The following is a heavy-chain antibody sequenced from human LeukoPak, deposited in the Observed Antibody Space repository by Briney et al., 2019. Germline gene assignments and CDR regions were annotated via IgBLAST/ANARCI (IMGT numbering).Heavy chain of an antibody. CDR1: GFSFSSYA. Sequence: PGGSLRLSCAASGFSFSSYAMNWVRQAPGKGLEWVSAISASGGNTYYADSVKGRFTISRDNSKNTLFLQMSSLRAEDTAVYYCARVYDSSGFRQPIDYWGQGTLVTVSS. J-gene: IGHJ4*02. V-gene: IGHV3-23*01. CDR2: ISASGGNT. D-gene: IGHD3-22*01. CDR3: ARVYDSSGFRQPIDY.